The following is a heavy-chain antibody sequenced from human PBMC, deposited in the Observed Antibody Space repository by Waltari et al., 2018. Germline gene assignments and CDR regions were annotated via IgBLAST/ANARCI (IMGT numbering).Heavy chain of an antibody. V-gene: IGHV3-7*02. CDR2: IKQDGSEK. CDR3: ARWGVTMVRGVVDY. D-gene: IGHD3-10*01. CDR1: GFTFSSYW. J-gene: IGHJ4*02. Sequence: EVQLVESGGGLVQPGGSLRLSCAASGFTFSSYWMSWVRQAPGKGLEWVANIKQDGSEKYYVDSVKGRFTISRDNAKNSLYLQMNSLRAEDTAVYYCARWGVTMVRGVVDYWGQGTLVTVSS.